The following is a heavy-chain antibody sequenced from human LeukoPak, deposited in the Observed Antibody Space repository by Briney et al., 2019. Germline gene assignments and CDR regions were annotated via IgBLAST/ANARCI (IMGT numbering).Heavy chain of an antibody. CDR1: GFTFRTYT. CDR3: ARDPSSLSMDV. V-gene: IGHV3-23*01. Sequence: GGSLRLSCAASGFTFRTYTMNWIRQAPGEGLQWVSAISGSADGTYYSDSVKGRFTISRDNSNNTLYLQMHSLRVEDTAIYYCARDPSSLSMDVWGKGTTVTVSS. CDR2: ISGSADGT. J-gene: IGHJ6*04.